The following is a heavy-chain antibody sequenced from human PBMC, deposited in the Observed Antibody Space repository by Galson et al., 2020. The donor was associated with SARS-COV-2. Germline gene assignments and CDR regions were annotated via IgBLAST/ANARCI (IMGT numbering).Heavy chain of an antibody. J-gene: IGHJ3*01. V-gene: IGHV3-48*03. CDR2: NSDSRTHT. CDR1: GFTFPTYE. CDR3: ASRYLAAANFFGAFDL. Sequence: SLKISCAASGFTFPTYEMTWVRQAPGTRLESISYNSDSRTHTNYAHSSTCHFTISRDNTKKSVYLQMTSLRAEDTAVYYCASRYLAAANFFGAFDLWGRGTMVTFSS. D-gene: IGHD6-13*01.